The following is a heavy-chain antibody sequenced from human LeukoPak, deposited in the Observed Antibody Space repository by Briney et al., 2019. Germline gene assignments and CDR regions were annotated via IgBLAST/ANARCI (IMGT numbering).Heavy chain of an antibody. V-gene: IGHV3-7*01. CDR3: TRDRGYNSFDY. CDR1: GVTFSDLW. J-gene: IGHJ4*02. CDR2: INPDGSVK. D-gene: IGHD3-10*01. Sequence: GGSLRLSCAASGVTFSDLWMTWVRQAPGKGLEWVANINPDGSVKNYVDSMKGRFTISRDNAKNSLYLQMNSLRAEDTAVYYCTRDRGYNSFDYWGQGTPVTVSS.